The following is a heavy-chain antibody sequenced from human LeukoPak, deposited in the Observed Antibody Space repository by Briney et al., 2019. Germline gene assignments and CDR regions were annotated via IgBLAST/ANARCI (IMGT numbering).Heavy chain of an antibody. D-gene: IGHD2-21*01. CDR1: GFRFSSYA. J-gene: IGHJ4*02. CDR3: AKTVVVITFRFDS. CDR2: ISGDGART. V-gene: IGHV3-23*01. Sequence: GGSLRLSCAASGFRFSSYAMHWVRQAPGKGLEWVSAISGDGARTYYADSVKGRFTISRDNSKNTLDLQMNSLRAEDTAVYYCAKTVVVITFRFDSWGQGSLVTVSS.